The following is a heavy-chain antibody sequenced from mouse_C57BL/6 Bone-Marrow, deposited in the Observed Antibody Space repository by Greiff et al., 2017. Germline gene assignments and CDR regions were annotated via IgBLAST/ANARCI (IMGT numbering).Heavy chain of an antibody. Sequence: QVQLQQSGAELVKPGASVKMSCKASGYTFTSYWITWVKQRPGQGLEWIGDIYPGSGSTNYNEKFKSKATLTVHTSSRTAYMQLSSLTSEDSAVYYCARPYYSNYGYFDVWGTGTTVTVSS. CDR1: GYTFTSYW. CDR3: ARPYYSNYGYFDV. D-gene: IGHD2-5*01. CDR2: IYPGSGST. V-gene: IGHV1-55*01. J-gene: IGHJ1*03.